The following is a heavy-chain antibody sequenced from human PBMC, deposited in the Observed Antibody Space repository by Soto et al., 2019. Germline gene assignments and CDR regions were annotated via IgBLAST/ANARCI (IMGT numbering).Heavy chain of an antibody. CDR2: INVDDST. V-gene: IGHV3-23*01. CDR3: AKNYYLDN. J-gene: IGHJ4*02. Sequence: EVQLLESGGGLAQPGGSLRLSCAASGFTFSSYAMSWVRQAPGKGLEWVSSINVDDSTYYANSVKGRFTISRDNSKNTVNLQMNSLSADDTAVYYCAKNYYLDNWAQGTLVTVSS. CDR1: GFTFSSYA.